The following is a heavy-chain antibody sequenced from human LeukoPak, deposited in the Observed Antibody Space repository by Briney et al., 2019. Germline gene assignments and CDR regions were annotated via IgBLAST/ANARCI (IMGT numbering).Heavy chain of an antibody. CDR2: ISSSSSYI. Sequence: GGSLRLSCAASGFTFSSYSMNWVRQAPGKGLEWVSSISSSSSYIYHADSVKGRFTISRDNAKNSLYLRMNSLRAEDTAVYYCARGGDDIGFDYWGQGTLVTVSS. J-gene: IGHJ4*02. CDR1: GFTFSSYS. D-gene: IGHD5-12*01. V-gene: IGHV3-21*01. CDR3: ARGGDDIGFDY.